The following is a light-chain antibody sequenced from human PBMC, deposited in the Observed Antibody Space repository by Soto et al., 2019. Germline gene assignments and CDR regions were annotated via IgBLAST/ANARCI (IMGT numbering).Light chain of an antibody. CDR1: ESVGSN. V-gene: IGKV3-15*01. J-gene: IGKJ1*01. CDR2: GAS. Sequence: DTVMTQSPATLSESPGEKATLSCRASESVGSNLAWYQQKPGQAPRLLIYGASTRATGIPARFSGSGSRTEFTLTISSLQSEDVALYFCHQYDNWPSWTFGQGTKVEI. CDR3: HQYDNWPSWT.